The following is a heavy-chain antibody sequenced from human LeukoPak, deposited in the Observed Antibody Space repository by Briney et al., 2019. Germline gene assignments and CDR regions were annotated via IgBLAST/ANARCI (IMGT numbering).Heavy chain of an antibody. J-gene: IGHJ4*02. CDR3: ASKKTVGATDYFDY. CDR1: GFTFSSYA. Sequence: GGSLRLSCAASGFTFSSYAMHWVRQAPGKGLEWVAVISYDGSNKYYADSVKGRFTISRDNSKNTLYLQMNSLRAEDTAVYYCASKKTVGATDYFDYWGQGTLVTVSS. D-gene: IGHD1-26*01. V-gene: IGHV3-30-3*01. CDR2: ISYDGSNK.